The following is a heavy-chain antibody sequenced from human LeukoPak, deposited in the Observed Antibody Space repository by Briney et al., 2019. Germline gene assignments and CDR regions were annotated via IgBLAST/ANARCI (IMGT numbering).Heavy chain of an antibody. CDR2: INHSGST. D-gene: IGHD3-9*01. V-gene: IGHV4-34*01. Sequence: SETLSLTCGVYGGSFSGYYWSWIRQPPGKGLEWIGEINHSGSTNYNPSLKSRVTISVDTSKNQFSLKLSSVTAADTAVYYCARGSDYDILTGHYPLRYWGQGTLVTVSS. J-gene: IGHJ4*02. CDR1: GGSFSGYY. CDR3: ARGSDYDILTGHYPLRY.